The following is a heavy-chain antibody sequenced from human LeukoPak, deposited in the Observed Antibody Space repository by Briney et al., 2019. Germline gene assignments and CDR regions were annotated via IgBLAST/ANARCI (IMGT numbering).Heavy chain of an antibody. CDR1: GVTFSSYG. CDR3: ARARDIVVVPAAIYP. D-gene: IGHD2-2*01. J-gene: IGHJ5*02. CDR2: ISYDGSNK. Sequence: GGSLRLSCAASGVTFSSYGMHWVRQAPGKGLEWVAVISYDGSNKYYADSVKGRFTISRDNSKNTLYLQMNSLRAEDTAVYYCARARDIVVVPAAIYPWGQGTLVTVSS. V-gene: IGHV3-30*05.